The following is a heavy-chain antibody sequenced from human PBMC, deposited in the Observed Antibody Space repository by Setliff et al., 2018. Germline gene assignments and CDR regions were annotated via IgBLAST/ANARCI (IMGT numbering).Heavy chain of an antibody. Sequence: SVKVSCKASGGTSSSYGISWVRQAPGQGLEWMGGTIPIFGTTNYAQKFQGRVTIITDESTSTAYMELSSLTSADTAVYYCAREGVDSRSSTDYRYYMDVWGKGTTVTVSS. V-gene: IGHV1-69*05. CDR1: GGTSSSYG. CDR3: AREGVDSRSSTDYRYYMDV. D-gene: IGHD3-22*01. CDR2: TIPIFGTT. J-gene: IGHJ6*03.